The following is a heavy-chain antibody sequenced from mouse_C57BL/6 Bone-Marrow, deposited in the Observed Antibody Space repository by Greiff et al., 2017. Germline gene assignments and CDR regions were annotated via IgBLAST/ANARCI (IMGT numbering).Heavy chain of an antibody. Sequence: VQLQQSGPELVKPGASVKISCKASGYTFTDYYMNWVKQSHGKSLEWIGDINPNNGGTSYNQKFKGKATLTVAKSSSTAYMELRSLTSEDSAVXYCARDYGSSPPDFDVWGTGTTVTVSS. J-gene: IGHJ1*03. CDR3: ARDYGSSPPDFDV. V-gene: IGHV1-26*01. CDR2: INPNNGGT. CDR1: GYTFTDYY. D-gene: IGHD1-1*01.